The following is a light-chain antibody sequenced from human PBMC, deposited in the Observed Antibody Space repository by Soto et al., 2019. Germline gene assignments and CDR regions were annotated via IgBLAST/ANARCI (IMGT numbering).Light chain of an antibody. V-gene: IGLV3-21*02. CDR1: NIGGKS. CDR3: HVWDSSSDHYV. Sequence: SYELTQPPSVSVAPGQTARITCGGNNIGGKSVHWYQQKPGQAPVLVVYDDSDRPSGIPDRFSGSNSGDTATLTTRRVEAGDEADYYWHVWDSSSDHYVFGTGTKLTVL. J-gene: IGLJ1*01. CDR2: DDS.